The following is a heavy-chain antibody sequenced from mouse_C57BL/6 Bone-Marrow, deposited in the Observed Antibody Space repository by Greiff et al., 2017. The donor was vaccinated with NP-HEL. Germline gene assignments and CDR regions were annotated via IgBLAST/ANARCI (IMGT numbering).Heavy chain of an antibody. CDR1: GYTFTSYW. CDR3: ARSVYYDFPRYWYFDV. Sequence: QVHVKQPGAELVRPGSSVKLSCKASGYTFTSYWMHWVKQRPIQGLEWIGNIDPSDSETHYNQKFKDKATLTVDKSSSTAYMQLSSLTSEDSAVYYCARSVYYDFPRYWYFDVGGTGTTVTVSS. CDR2: IDPSDSET. D-gene: IGHD2-4*01. J-gene: IGHJ1*03. V-gene: IGHV1-52*01.